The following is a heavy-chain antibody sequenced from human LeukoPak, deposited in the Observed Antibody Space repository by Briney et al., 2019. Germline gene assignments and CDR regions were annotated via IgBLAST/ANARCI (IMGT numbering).Heavy chain of an antibody. CDR1: GFTFSNYA. D-gene: IGHD3-10*01. Sequence: PGGSLRLSCAASGFTFSNYAMSWVRQAPGKGLEWVSGISDAGGSTYYAFSVKGRFTISRDNSKNTLYLQMNSLRAEDTAVYYCAKDSPYAYYGSGSYWDYWGQGTLVTVSS. CDR2: ISDAGGST. J-gene: IGHJ4*02. CDR3: AKDSPYAYYGSGSYWDY. V-gene: IGHV3-23*01.